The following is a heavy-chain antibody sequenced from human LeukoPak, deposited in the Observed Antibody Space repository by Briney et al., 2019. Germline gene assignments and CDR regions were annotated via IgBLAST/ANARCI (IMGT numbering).Heavy chain of an antibody. CDR3: ARENDYGDYDV. CDR1: GFTFSAYG. CDR2: IWYDGSIT. J-gene: IGHJ4*02. Sequence: GGSLRLSCAASGFTFSAYGMHWVRQAPGKGREWVAVIWYDGSITNHAASAKGRFPISRDNSKNTMYLRMNSLRVDDTAVCNCARENDYGDYDVWGQGTLVTVSS. D-gene: IGHD4-17*01. V-gene: IGHV3-33*01.